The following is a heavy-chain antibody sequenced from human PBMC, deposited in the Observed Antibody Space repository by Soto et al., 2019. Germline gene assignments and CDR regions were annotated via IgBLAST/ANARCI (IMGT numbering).Heavy chain of an antibody. CDR1: GFTFSSYA. V-gene: IGHV3-30-3*01. J-gene: IGHJ4*02. Sequence: GGSLRLSCAACGFTFSSYAMHWVRQAPGKGLEWVAVISYDGSNKYYADSVKGRFTISRDNSKNTLYLQMNSLRAEDTAVYYCAREVGSGWYDYWGQGTLVTVSS. CDR2: ISYDGSNK. D-gene: IGHD6-19*01. CDR3: AREVGSGWYDY.